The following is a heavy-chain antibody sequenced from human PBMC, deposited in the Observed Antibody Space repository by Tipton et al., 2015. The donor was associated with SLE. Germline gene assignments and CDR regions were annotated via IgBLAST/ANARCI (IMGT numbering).Heavy chain of an antibody. V-gene: IGHV4-34*01. CDR3: ARDSSGGSWKDY. CDR2: INHSGST. Sequence: TLSLTCAVYGGSFSGYYWSWIRQPPGKGLEWIGEINHSGSTNYNPSLKSRVTISVDTSKNQFSLKLSSVTAADTAVYYCARDSSGGSWKDYWGQGTLVTVSS. CDR1: GGSFSGYY. J-gene: IGHJ4*02. D-gene: IGHD2-15*01.